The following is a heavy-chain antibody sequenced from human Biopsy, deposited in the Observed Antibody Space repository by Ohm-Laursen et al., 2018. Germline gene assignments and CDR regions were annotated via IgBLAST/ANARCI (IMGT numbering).Heavy chain of an antibody. V-gene: IGHV4-31*02. D-gene: IGHD5-12*01. CDR1: GVSINGGRYY. CDR2: IFYSANT. Sequence: TLSLTCTVSGVSINGGRYYWNWIRHHPGKGLEWIGNIFYSANTYYNPSLKSRVTISVDTSKNQFCLKLSSVTAADTAVYYCARLGSGDYFPTFFDFWGQGALVTVSS. CDR3: ARLGSGDYFPTFFDF. J-gene: IGHJ4*02.